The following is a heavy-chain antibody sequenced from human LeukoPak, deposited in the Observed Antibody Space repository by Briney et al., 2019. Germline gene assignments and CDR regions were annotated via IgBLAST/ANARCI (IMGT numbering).Heavy chain of an antibody. D-gene: IGHD5-18*01. CDR2: ISGSGGST. J-gene: IGHJ4*02. V-gene: IGHV3-23*01. Sequence: GGSLRLSCAASGFTFSSYAMSWVRQAPGKGLEWVSAISGSGGSTYYADSVKGRFTISRDNSKNTLYLQMNSLRAEDTAVYYCAKDRIGRQLWSQNYFDYWGQGTLVTVSS. CDR1: GFTFSSYA. CDR3: AKDRIGRQLWSQNYFDY.